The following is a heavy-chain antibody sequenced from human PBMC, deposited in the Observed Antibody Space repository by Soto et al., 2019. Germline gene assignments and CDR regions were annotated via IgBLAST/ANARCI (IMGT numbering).Heavy chain of an antibody. CDR1: GGSISSGDYY. CDR2: IYYSGST. D-gene: IGHD1-20*01. CDR3: ARAPTSYNWNLYYFDY. J-gene: IGHJ4*02. Sequence: QVQLQESGPGLVKPSQTLSLTCTVSGGSISSGDYYWSWIRQPPGKGLEWIGYIYYSGSTYYKPSLKSRVTISVDTSKNQFSLKLSSVTAADTAVYYCARAPTSYNWNLYYFDYWGQGTLVTVSS. V-gene: IGHV4-30-4*01.